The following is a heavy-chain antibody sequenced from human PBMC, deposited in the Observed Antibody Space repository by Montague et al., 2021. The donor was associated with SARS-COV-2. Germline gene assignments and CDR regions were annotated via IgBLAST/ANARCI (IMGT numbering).Heavy chain of an antibody. D-gene: IGHD2-21*02. J-gene: IGHJ4*02. CDR2: IFYSGNT. CDR3: ARLSVTLLSRPYCFDH. V-gene: IGHV4-39*01. CDR1: GGSIGSCTFH. Sequence: SETLSLTCSVSGGSIGSCTFHWAWIRQSPGKGLEWIGSIFYSGNTDYNPSLQSRVTLSVDTSQIQFSLNLNSVTAADTAVYYCARLSVTLLSRPYCFDHWGQGTLVTVSS.